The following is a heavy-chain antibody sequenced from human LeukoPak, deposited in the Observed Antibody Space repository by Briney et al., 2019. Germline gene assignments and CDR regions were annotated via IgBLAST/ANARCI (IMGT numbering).Heavy chain of an antibody. Sequence: GASVKVSCKASGYTFTGYHMHWVRQAPGQGLEWMGWINPNSGGTNYAQRFQGRVTMTRDTSTSTAYMELSRLTSDDTAVYYCARDRGSYFSDAFDIWGQGTMVTVSS. J-gene: IGHJ3*02. CDR1: GYTFTGYH. CDR2: INPNSGGT. V-gene: IGHV1-2*02. D-gene: IGHD1-26*01. CDR3: ARDRGSYFSDAFDI.